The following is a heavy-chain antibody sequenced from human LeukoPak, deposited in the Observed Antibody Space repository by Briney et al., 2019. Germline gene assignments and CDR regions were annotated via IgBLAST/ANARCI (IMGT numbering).Heavy chain of an antibody. J-gene: IGHJ4*02. V-gene: IGHV4-34*01. Sequence: PSETLSLTCAAYGGSFSGYYWSWIRQPPGKGLEWVGGINHRGSTNYNPSLKSRVTISVDTSKNQFSLKLSSVTAADTAVYYCARNGAENYYDSSGYRAPFDYWGQGTLVTVSS. CDR3: ARNGAENYYDSSGYRAPFDY. D-gene: IGHD3-22*01. CDR1: GGSFSGYY. CDR2: INHRGST.